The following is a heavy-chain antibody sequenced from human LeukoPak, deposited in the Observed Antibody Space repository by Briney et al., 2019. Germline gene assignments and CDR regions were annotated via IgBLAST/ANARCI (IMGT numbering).Heavy chain of an antibody. D-gene: IGHD3-3*01. CDR3: ARVATTLEWLLLDYYYMDV. CDR2: ISSSSYI. J-gene: IGHJ6*03. V-gene: IGHV3-21*01. CDR1: GFTFSSYS. Sequence: GGSLRLSCAASGFTFSSYSMNWVRQAPGKGLEWVSSISSSSYIYYADSVKGRFTISRDNAKNSLYLQMNSLRAEDTAVYYCARVATTLEWLLLDYYYMDVWGKGTTVTVSS.